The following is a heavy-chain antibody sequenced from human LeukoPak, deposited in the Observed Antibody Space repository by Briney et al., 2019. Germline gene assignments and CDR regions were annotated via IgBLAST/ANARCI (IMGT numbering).Heavy chain of an antibody. CDR3: TTDLSGTVNRYYYYHMDV. D-gene: IGHD4-17*01. CDR2: IKSKTDGGTT. V-gene: IGHV3-15*01. J-gene: IGHJ6*03. CDR1: GFTFSNAW. Sequence: GGSLRLSCAASGFTFSNAWMSWVRQAPGKGLEWVGRIKSKTDGGTTDYAAPVKGRFTTSRDDSKNTLYLQMNSLKIEDTAVYYCTTDLSGTVNRYYYYHMDVWGKGTTVTVSS.